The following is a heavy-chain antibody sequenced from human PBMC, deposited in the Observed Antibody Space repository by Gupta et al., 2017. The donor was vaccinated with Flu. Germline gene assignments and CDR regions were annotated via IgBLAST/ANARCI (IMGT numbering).Heavy chain of an antibody. CDR1: GFTFSSYG. J-gene: IGHJ6*02. CDR2: IWYDGSNK. CDR3: ARGVRAALWFGMGDYYGMDV. Sequence: QVQLVESGGGVVQPGRSLRLSCAASGFTFSSYGMHWVRQAPGKGLEWVAVIWYDGSNKYYADSVKGRFTISRDNSKNTLYLQMNSLRAEDTAVYYCARGVRAALWFGMGDYYGMDVWGQGTTVTVSS. D-gene: IGHD3-10*01. V-gene: IGHV3-33*01.